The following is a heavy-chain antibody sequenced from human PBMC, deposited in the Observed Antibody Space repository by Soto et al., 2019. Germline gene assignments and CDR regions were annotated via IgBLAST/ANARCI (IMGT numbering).Heavy chain of an antibody. J-gene: IGHJ4*02. V-gene: IGHV3-23*01. CDR1: GFTFSSYA. CDR3: AKDQSIAAAGTIDY. D-gene: IGHD6-13*01. Sequence: GGSLRLSCAASGFTFSSYAMSWVRQAPGKGLEWVSAISGSGGSTYYADSVKGRFTISRDNSRNTLYLQMNSLRAEDTAVYYCAKDQSIAAAGTIDYWGQGTLVTVSS. CDR2: ISGSGGST.